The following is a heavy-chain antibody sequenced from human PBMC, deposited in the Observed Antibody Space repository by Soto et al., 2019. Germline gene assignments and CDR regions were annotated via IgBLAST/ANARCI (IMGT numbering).Heavy chain of an antibody. Sequence: QLQLQESGPGLVKPSETLSLTCTVSGGSISSSSYYWGWIRQPPGKGLEWIGSIYYSGSTYYNPSLKSRVTISVDTSKNQFSLKLSSVTAADTAVYYCARSMTTVTNDAFDIWGQGTMVTVSS. CDR3: ARSMTTVTNDAFDI. CDR2: IYYSGST. D-gene: IGHD4-17*01. CDR1: GGSISSSSYY. V-gene: IGHV4-39*01. J-gene: IGHJ3*02.